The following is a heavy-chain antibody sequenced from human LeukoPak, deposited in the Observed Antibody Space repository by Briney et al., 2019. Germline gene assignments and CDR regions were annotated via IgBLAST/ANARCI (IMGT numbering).Heavy chain of an antibody. Sequence: GGSLRLSCVASGFNFNIYAMSWVRQAPGKWLEWVSGISGSSSHTLDADSVRGRFIISRDNTRNTLYLHMSSLRVEDTALYYCAKEHDYSNAAPEWGFDSWGQGALVTVSS. CDR3: AKEHDYSNAAPEWGFDS. J-gene: IGHJ4*02. D-gene: IGHD3-3*01. CDR1: GFNFNIYA. V-gene: IGHV3-23*01. CDR2: ISGSSSHT.